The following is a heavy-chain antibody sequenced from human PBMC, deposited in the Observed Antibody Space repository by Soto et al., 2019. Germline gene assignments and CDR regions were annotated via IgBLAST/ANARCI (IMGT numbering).Heavy chain of an antibody. V-gene: IGHV1-18*01. J-gene: IGHJ5*02. CDR1: GYTFSNYG. CDR2: ISLYSDGT. Sequence: QVQLVQSGGEVKRPGASVKVSCKTSGYTFSNYGITWVRQAPGQPLEWLGWISLYSDGTNYPQKFQGRVSMTTDTSTTTAYMELRSLSSDDTAVYYCARVVPGAEAWFGPWGQGTLVTVSS. CDR3: ARVVPGAEAWFGP. D-gene: IGHD2-2*01.